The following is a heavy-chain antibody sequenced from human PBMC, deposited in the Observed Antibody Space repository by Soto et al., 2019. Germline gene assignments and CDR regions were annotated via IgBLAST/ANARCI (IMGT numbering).Heavy chain of an antibody. D-gene: IGHD2-15*01. CDR2: IIPIFGTA. J-gene: IGHJ4*02. V-gene: IGHV1-69*01. CDR3: ARDGGRHSGGIDY. CDR1: GGTFSSYS. Sequence: QVQLVQSWAEVKKPGSSVKVSCKASGGTFSSYSINWVRQAPGQGLEWMGEIIPIFGTANYAQKFQGRVTITADESTSTAYMELSSLRSEDTAVYYCARDGGRHSGGIDYWGQGTLVTVSS.